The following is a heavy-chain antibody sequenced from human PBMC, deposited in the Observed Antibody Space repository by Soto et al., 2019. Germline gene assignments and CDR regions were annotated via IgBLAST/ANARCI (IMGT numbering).Heavy chain of an antibody. Sequence: GSPRLSCTSPDFTFTVAGMDWVRQAPGKGLERAGRVKSKVDGGSIDYAAPVRGRFTISRDDSRSTVDLQMNSLSAEDSAMYYCSADLPDWGAYAFDYWGQG. J-gene: IGHJ4*02. V-gene: IGHV3-15*07. CDR3: SADLPDWGAYAFDY. CDR2: VKSKVDGGSI. CDR1: DFTFTVAG. D-gene: IGHD3-16*01.